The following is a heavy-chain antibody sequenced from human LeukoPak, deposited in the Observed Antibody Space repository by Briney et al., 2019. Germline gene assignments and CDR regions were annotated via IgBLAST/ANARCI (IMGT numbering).Heavy chain of an antibody. CDR3: ARDGPWDTAMVNSYGMDV. J-gene: IGHJ6*02. D-gene: IGHD5-18*01. CDR2: ISSGSSI. CDR1: RFTFSDYY. Sequence: GGSLRLSCVASRFTFSDYYMSWIRQAPGKGLEGVSYISSGSSIYYADCVKGRFTISRDNAKNSLYLQMNSLRAEDTAVYCCARDGPWDTAMVNSYGMDVWGQGTTVTVSS. V-gene: IGHV3-11*01.